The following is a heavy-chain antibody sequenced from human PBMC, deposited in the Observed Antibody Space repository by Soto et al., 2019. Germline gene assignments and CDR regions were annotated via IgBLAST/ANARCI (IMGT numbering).Heavy chain of an antibody. D-gene: IGHD4-17*01. CDR1: GFTVSNNY. V-gene: IGHV3-66*01. Sequence: EVQLVESGGGLVQPGGSLRLSCAASGFTVSNNYMCWVRQAPGKGLEWVSLIYSGGVTHYADSVRGRFTISRDNSRNTIYLQMNSLRADDTAVYYCAKRGTTVTTSLWYWGQGTLVTVSS. CDR2: IYSGGVT. J-gene: IGHJ4*02. CDR3: AKRGTTVTTSLWY.